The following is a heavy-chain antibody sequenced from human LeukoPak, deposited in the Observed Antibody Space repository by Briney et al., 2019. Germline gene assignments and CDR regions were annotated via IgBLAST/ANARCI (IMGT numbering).Heavy chain of an antibody. CDR1: GYTFTGYY. CDR2: INPNSGGT. Sequence: RASVKVSCKASGYTFTGYYMHWVRQAPGQGLEWMGWINPNSGGTNYAQKFQGRVTMTRDTSISTAYMELSSLRSEDTAVYYCARPDDRNGYSSGWYIMSAFDIWGQGTMVTVSS. J-gene: IGHJ3*02. CDR3: ARPDDRNGYSSGWYIMSAFDI. D-gene: IGHD6-19*01. V-gene: IGHV1-2*02.